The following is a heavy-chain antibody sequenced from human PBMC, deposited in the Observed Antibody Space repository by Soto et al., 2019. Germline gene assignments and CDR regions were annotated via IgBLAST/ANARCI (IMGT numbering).Heavy chain of an antibody. J-gene: IGHJ4*02. V-gene: IGHV2-26*01. CDR1: GFSLSNTKMG. Sequence: GSGPTLVNPTEALTLTCTVSGFSLSNTKMGVSWIRQSPGKALEWLASIFSNDEKSYRTLLKSRLTISKDTSKSQVVLTMTNMDPVDTGTYYCARIVDCGGDCYPFDYWGQGTLVTVSS. D-gene: IGHD2-21*02. CDR2: IFSNDEK. CDR3: ARIVDCGGDCYPFDY.